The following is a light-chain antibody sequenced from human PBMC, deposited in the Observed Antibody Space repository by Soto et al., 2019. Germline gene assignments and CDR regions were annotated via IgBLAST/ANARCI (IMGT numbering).Light chain of an antibody. V-gene: IGKV3-15*01. CDR2: GAS. Sequence: EIVMTQSPATLSVSPGERATLSCRASQSVSSKVAWYQQKPGQAPRLLIYGASTRATGIPARFSGSGSGTEFTLPISSLQFEDFAVYYCQQYNNWLWTFGQGTKVEI. J-gene: IGKJ1*01. CDR1: QSVSSK. CDR3: QQYNNWLWT.